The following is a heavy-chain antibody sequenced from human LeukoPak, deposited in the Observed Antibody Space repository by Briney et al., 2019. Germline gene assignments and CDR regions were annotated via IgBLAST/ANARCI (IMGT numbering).Heavy chain of an antibody. Sequence: GGSLRVSCAASGFTFSSYWMTWVRQAPGKGLEWVSGISWNSGSIGYADSVKGRFTISRDNAKNSLYLQMNSLRAEDTALYYCAKEGSRENWYFDLWGRGTLVTVSS. CDR1: GFTFSSYW. D-gene: IGHD1-26*01. V-gene: IGHV3-9*01. CDR3: AKEGSRENWYFDL. CDR2: ISWNSGSI. J-gene: IGHJ2*01.